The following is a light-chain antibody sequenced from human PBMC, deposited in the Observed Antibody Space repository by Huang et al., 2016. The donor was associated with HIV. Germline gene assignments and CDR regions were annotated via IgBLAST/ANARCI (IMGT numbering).Light chain of an antibody. CDR2: AAS. J-gene: IGKJ3*01. Sequence: ETVMTQSPVTLSVSPGDRASLSCRSSQIVSSHLAWYQQKPGQAPRLLMYAASTRATGVPARFSGSGAGTEFTLTISTRQSEDSAVYYCQQYNDFRSTFGPGTRVEIK. V-gene: IGKV3-15*01. CDR3: QQYNDFRST. CDR1: QIVSSH.